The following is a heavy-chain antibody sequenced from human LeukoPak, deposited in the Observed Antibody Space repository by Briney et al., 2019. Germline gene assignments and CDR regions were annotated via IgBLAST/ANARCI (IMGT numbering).Heavy chain of an antibody. CDR2: IYYTGST. CDR1: GGSISNYY. J-gene: IGHJ4*02. D-gene: IGHD3-22*01. CDR3: ASSLQGYYYDSSGYSTGLDY. V-gene: IGHV4-59*12. Sequence: SETLSLTCTVSGGSISNYYWSWIRQPPGKGLEWIAYIYYTGSTNYNPSLKSRVTISVDTSKNQFSLKLSSVTAADTAVYYCASSLQGYYYDSSGYSTGLDYWGQGTLVTVSS.